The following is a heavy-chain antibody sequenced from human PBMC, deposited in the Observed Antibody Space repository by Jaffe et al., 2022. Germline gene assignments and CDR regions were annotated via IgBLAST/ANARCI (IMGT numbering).Heavy chain of an antibody. CDR3: ARDQSITYYGDYYLNDY. D-gene: IGHD4-17*01. V-gene: IGHV1-69*08. CDR2: IIPILGIA. J-gene: IGHJ4*02. Sequence: QVQLVQSGAEVKKPGSSVKVSCKASGGTFSSYTISWVRQAPGQGLEWMGRIIPILGIANYAQKFQGRVTITADKSTSTAYMELSSLRSEDTAVYYCARDQSITYYGDYYLNDYWGQGTLVTVSS. CDR1: GGTFSSYT.